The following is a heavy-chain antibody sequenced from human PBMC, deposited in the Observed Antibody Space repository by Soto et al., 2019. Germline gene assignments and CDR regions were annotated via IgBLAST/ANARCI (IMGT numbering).Heavy chain of an antibody. CDR2: MNPNSGNT. J-gene: IGHJ3*02. CDR3: ARVIFPGCSYGLDAFDI. Sequence: ASVKVSCKASGYTFTSYDINWVRQATGQGLEWMGWMNPNSGNTGYAQKFQGRVTMTRNTSISTAYMELSSLRSEDTAVYSCARVIFPGCSYGLDAFDIWGQGTMVTVSS. D-gene: IGHD5-18*01. V-gene: IGHV1-8*01. CDR1: GYTFTSYD.